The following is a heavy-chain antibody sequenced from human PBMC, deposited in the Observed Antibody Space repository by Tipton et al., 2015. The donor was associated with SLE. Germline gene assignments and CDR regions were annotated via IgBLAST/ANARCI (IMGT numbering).Heavy chain of an antibody. CDR1: GGSISSSSYY. J-gene: IGHJ6*03. D-gene: IGHD2-21*01. V-gene: IGHV4-61*09. CDR2: IYTSGST. Sequence: TLSLTCTVSGGSISSSSYYWSWIRQPPGKGLEWIGYIYTSGSTNYNPSLTSRVTISVDTSKNQFSLKLSSVTAADTAVYYCARVWRYLSLNYYYYMDVWGKGTTVTVSS. CDR3: ARVWRYLSLNYYYYMDV.